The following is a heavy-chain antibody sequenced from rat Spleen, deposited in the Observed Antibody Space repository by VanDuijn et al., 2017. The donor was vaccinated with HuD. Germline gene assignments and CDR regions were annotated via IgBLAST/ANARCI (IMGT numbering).Heavy chain of an antibody. V-gene: IGHV3-1*01. D-gene: IGHD1-12*02. CDR2: INYSGTT. CDR3: ARSDGTHYYLPFAD. Sequence: EVQLQESGPGLVKPSQSLSLTCSVTGYSITSNFWGWIRKFPGNKMEWMGYINYSGTTSYNPSLKSRISITGDTSKNQFFLQLSSVTTEDTATYYCARSDGTHYYLPFADWGQGTLVTVSS. CDR1: GYSITSNF. J-gene: IGHJ3*01.